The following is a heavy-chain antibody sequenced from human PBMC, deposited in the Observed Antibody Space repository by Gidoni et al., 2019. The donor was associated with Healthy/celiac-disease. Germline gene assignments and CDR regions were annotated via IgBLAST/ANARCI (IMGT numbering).Heavy chain of an antibody. J-gene: IGHJ4*02. V-gene: IGHV3-49*03. D-gene: IGHD5-12*01. CDR2: IRSKAYGGTT. CDR3: TRAGSGYDPVPLY. Sequence: EVLLVESGGGLVQPGRSLRLSCTASAFPFRDYAMSWFRQAPGKGLEWVGFIRSKAYGGTTEYAAAVKGRFTISRDDSKSIAYLQMNSLKTEDTAVYYCTRAGSGYDPVPLYWGQGTLVTVSS. CDR1: AFPFRDYA.